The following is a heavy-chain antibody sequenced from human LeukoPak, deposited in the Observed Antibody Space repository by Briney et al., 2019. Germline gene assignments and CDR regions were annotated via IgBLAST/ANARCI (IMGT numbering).Heavy chain of an antibody. Sequence: PGRSLRLCCAASGFTFSSYAMHWVRQAPGKGLEWVAVISYDGSNKYYADSVKGRFTISRDNSKNTLYLQMNSLRAEDTAVYYCARFSSTPDWGQGTLVTVSS. J-gene: IGHJ4*02. CDR2: ISYDGSNK. V-gene: IGHV3-30-3*01. CDR3: ARFSSTPD. CDR1: GFTFSSYA. D-gene: IGHD6-6*01.